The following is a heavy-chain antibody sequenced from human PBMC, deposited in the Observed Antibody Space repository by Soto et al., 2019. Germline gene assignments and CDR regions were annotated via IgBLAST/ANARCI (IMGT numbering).Heavy chain of an antibody. Sequence: PSETLSLTCAVYGGSFSGYYWSWIRQPPGKGLEWMGEINHSGSTNYNPSLKSRVTISVDTSKNQFSLKLSSVTAADTAVYYCARVLGGHRGVSPTPWFDPWGQGTLVTVSS. CDR1: GGSFSGYY. CDR3: ARVLGGHRGVSPTPWFDP. D-gene: IGHD3-10*01. J-gene: IGHJ5*02. V-gene: IGHV4-34*01. CDR2: INHSGST.